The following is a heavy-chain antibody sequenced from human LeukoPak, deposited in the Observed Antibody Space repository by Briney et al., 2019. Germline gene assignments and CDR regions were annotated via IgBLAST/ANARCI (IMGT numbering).Heavy chain of an antibody. Sequence: SETLSLTCTVSGGSISSSSYYWGWIRQPPGKGLEWIGSIYYSGSTYYNPSLKSRVTISVDTSKNQFSLKLSSVTAADTAVYYCARGVLEDDYWGQGTLVTVSS. V-gene: IGHV4-39*07. CDR2: IYYSGST. CDR1: GGSISSSSYY. J-gene: IGHJ4*02. CDR3: ARGVLEDDY.